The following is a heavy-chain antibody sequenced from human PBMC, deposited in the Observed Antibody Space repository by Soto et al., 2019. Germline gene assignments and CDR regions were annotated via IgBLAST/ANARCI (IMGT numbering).Heavy chain of an antibody. Sequence: GGSLRLSCAASGFTFSSYGMHWVRQAPGKGLEWVAVISYDGSNKYYADSVKGRFTISRDNSKNTLYLQMNSLRAEDTAVYYCAKSRLILKYFQHWGQGTLVTVSS. J-gene: IGHJ1*01. CDR2: ISYDGSNK. V-gene: IGHV3-30*18. CDR1: GFTFSSYG. CDR3: AKSRLILKYFQH. D-gene: IGHD3-16*01.